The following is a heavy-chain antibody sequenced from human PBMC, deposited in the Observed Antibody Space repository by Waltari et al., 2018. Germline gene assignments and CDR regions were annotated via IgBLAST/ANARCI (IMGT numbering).Heavy chain of an antibody. CDR1: GGSITGSYG. D-gene: IGHD3-16*01. Sequence: QVHLQESGPAMVKPSETLSLTCAVSGGSITGSYGWTWVRQAPGKALEWIGTAYTTADNTYYNRSLRTRVTISKDTSENQLSLKLTSATAADTAVYSCARSPVNQKVALITYFESWGQGILVTVSS. CDR2: AYTTADNT. J-gene: IGHJ4*02. V-gene: IGHV4-4*02. CDR3: ARSPVNQKVALITYFES.